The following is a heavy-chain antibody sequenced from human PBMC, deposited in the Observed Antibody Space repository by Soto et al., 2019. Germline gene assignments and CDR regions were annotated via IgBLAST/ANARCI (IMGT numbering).Heavy chain of an antibody. CDR3: AKGAYYHGSGSYFPFDY. J-gene: IGHJ4*02. CDR1: GFTLSSYG. Sequence: GGSLRLSCAASGFTLSSYGMSWVRQAPGKGLEWVSAISGSGGSTYYADSVKGRFTISRDNSKNTLYLQMNSLRAEDTAVYYCAKGAYYHGSGSYFPFDYWGQGTLVTVSS. CDR2: ISGSGGST. V-gene: IGHV3-23*01. D-gene: IGHD3-10*01.